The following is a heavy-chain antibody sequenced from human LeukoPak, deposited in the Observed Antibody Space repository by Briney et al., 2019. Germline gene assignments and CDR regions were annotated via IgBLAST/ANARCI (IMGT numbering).Heavy chain of an antibody. D-gene: IGHD4-23*01. V-gene: IGHV4-39*01. Sequence: SETLSLTCTVSGGSMSTIYYWSWIRQPPGKGLAWIGSIYQSGTTYYSPSLKSRVTISVDTPKNEFTPKLTSVTAADTGLYYCGMSVHGGNGPLGSWGQGTLAIV. CDR2: IYQSGTT. CDR1: GGSMSTIYY. CDR3: GMSVHGGNGPLGS. J-gene: IGHJ4*02.